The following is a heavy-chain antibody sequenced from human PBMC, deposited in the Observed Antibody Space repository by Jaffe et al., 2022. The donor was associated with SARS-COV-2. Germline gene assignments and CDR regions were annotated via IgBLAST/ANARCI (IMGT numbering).Heavy chain of an antibody. D-gene: IGHD3-10*01. Sequence: EVQLLESGGGLVQPGGSLRLSCAASGFTFTNYAMSWVRQAPGKGLEWVSGISDSGGSTYYADSVKGRFTISRDTSKNTLFVQMNSLRAEDTAVYYCAKGGRDYGSGPTYYYYGIDVWGQGTTVTVSS. J-gene: IGHJ6*02. V-gene: IGHV3-23*01. CDR2: ISDSGGST. CDR3: AKGGRDYGSGPTYYYYGIDV. CDR1: GFTFTNYA.